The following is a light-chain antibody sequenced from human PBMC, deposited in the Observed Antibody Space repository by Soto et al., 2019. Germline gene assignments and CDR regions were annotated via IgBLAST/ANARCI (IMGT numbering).Light chain of an antibody. CDR1: QGISNF. CDR2: AAS. V-gene: IGKV1-27*01. CDR3: PKYNTGSSLT. Sequence: DIQMTQSPSSLSASVGDRVTITCRASQGISNFLAWYQQKPGKVPKLLIYAASTLQSGVPSRFSGSGSGTDFTLTISSLPPEDVATYYCPKYNTGSSLTFGGGTKVEIK. J-gene: IGKJ4*01.